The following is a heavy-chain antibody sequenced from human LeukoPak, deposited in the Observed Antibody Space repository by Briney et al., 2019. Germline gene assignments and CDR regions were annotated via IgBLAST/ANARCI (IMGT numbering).Heavy chain of an antibody. CDR2: ICYSGST. D-gene: IGHD3-9*01. CDR1: GASITSSSYC. Sequence: PSETLSLTCTVSGASITSSSYCWGWLRQPPGKGLEWIGSICYSGSTYYNASLKSRVTISVDTSRTHFSLKLSSVTAADTAVYYCAREGTIRIDYWGQGTLVTVSS. CDR3: AREGTIRIDY. J-gene: IGHJ4*02. V-gene: IGHV4-39*07.